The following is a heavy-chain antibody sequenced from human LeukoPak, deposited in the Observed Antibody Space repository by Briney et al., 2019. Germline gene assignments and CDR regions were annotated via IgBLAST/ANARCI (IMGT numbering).Heavy chain of an antibody. CDR2: IIPIFGTA. D-gene: IGHD3-10*01. CDR3: ARGDSDVSLGVFDI. V-gene: IGHV1-69*13. CDR1: GGTFSSYA. J-gene: IGHJ3*02. Sequence: SVKVSCKASGGTFSSYAISWVRQAPGQGLEWMRGIIPIFGTANYAQKFQGRVTITADESTSTAYMELSSLRSEDTAVCYCARGDSDVSLGVFDIWGQGTMVTVSS.